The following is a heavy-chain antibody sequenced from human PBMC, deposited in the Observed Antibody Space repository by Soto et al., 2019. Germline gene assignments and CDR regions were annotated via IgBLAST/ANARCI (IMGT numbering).Heavy chain of an antibody. CDR3: ARGPPDRTYYFDY. CDR1: GYTFTGYY. V-gene: IGHV1-2*04. J-gene: IGHJ4*02. Sequence: ASVKVSCKASGYTFTGYYMHWVRQAPGRGLEWMGWINPNSGGTNYAQKFQGWVTMTRDTSISTAYMELSRLRSGDTAVYYCARGPPDRTYYFDYWGQGTLVTVSS. CDR2: INPNSGGT.